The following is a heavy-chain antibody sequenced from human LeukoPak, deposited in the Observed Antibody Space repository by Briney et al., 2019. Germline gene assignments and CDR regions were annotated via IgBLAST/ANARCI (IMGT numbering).Heavy chain of an antibody. J-gene: IGHJ4*02. CDR3: AKELEEQWLVD. CDR2: ISSSSSTI. V-gene: IGHV3-48*01. D-gene: IGHD6-19*01. Sequence: GGSLRLSCAASGFTFSSYSMNWVRQAPGKGLEWVSYISSSSSTIYYADSVKGRFTISRDNSKNTLYLQMNSLRAEDAAVYYCAKELEEQWLVDWGQGTLVTVSS. CDR1: GFTFSSYS.